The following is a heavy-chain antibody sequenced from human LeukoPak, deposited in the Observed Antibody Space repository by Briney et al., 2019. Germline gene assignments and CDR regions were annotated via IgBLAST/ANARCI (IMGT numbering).Heavy chain of an antibody. CDR1: GYSISSGFY. V-gene: IGHV4-38-2*02. CDR3: ARVKWLGATMVRGATRFDP. Sequence: SETLSLTCSVSGYSISSGFYWGWIRQPPGKGLEWIGSIYHSGSTYYNPSLKSRVTISVDTSKNQFSLKLSSVTAADTAVYYCARVKWLGATMVRGATRFDPWGQGTLVTVSS. CDR2: IYHSGST. D-gene: IGHD3-10*01. J-gene: IGHJ5*02.